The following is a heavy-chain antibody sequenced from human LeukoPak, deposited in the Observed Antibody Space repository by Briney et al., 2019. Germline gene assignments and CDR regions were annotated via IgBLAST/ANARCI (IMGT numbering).Heavy chain of an antibody. V-gene: IGHV1-2*02. J-gene: IGHJ3*02. Sequence: GASVEVSCKASGYTFTGYYTHWVRQAPGQGLEWMGWINPNSGGTNYAQKFQGRVTMTRDTSISTAYMELSRLRSDDTAVYYCAREGYYYGSGSSYRSGAFDIWGQGTMVTVSS. CDR1: GYTFTGYY. CDR2: INPNSGGT. CDR3: AREGYYYGSGSSYRSGAFDI. D-gene: IGHD3-10*01.